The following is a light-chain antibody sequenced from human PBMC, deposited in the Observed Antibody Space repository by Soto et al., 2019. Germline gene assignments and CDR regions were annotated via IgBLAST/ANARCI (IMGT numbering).Light chain of an antibody. V-gene: IGLV2-23*01. CDR3: CSYAGSSTLL. CDR2: DVI. Sequence: QSALTQPASVSGSPGQSITISCTGTSSDVGSYNLVSWYQHHPGKAPKLMIYDVIKRPSGVSNRFSGSKSGNTASLTISGLQADDEADYYCCSYAGSSTLLFGGGTKLTVL. CDR1: SSDVGSYNL. J-gene: IGLJ2*01.